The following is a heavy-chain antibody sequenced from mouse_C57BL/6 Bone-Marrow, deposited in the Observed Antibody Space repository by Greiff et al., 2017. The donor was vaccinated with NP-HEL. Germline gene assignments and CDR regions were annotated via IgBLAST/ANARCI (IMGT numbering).Heavy chain of an antibody. CDR3: ARGWLLGAMDY. D-gene: IGHD2-3*01. CDR1: GYTFTSYW. V-gene: IGHV1-69*01. Sequence: QVQLKQPGAELVMPGASVQLSCKASGYTFTSYWMHWVKQRPGQGLEWIGEIDPSDSYTNYNQKFKGKSTLTVDKSSSTAYMQLSSLTSEDSAVYYCARGWLLGAMDYWGQGTSVTVSS. CDR2: IDPSDSYT. J-gene: IGHJ4*01.